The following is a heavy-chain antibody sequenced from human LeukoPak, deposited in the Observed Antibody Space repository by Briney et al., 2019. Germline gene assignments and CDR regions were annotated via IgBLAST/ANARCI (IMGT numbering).Heavy chain of an antibody. J-gene: IGHJ3*02. Sequence: SVKVSCKASGGTFSNFAINWVRQAPGQGLEWMGGLVPVFNAPKYAQRFQDRVTITADKSTNIAHMELSSLRSEDTAVYFCARAPATCIRDAFDIWGQGTIVTVSS. CDR1: GGTFSNFA. CDR3: ARAPATCIRDAFDI. V-gene: IGHV1-69*06. CDR2: LVPVFNAP. D-gene: IGHD3-3*02.